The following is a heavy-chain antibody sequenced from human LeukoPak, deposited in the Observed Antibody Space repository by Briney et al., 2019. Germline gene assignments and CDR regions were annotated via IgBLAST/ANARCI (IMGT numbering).Heavy chain of an antibody. J-gene: IGHJ4*02. Sequence: GESLQISCKGSGYSFTTYWITWVRQMPGKGLEWMGRIDPSDSYTKNSPSFQGHVSISADKSISTAYLQWSSLKASDTAMYYCGRLDMTRGVFIDYWGQGTLVTVSS. CDR3: GRLDMTRGVFIDY. V-gene: IGHV5-10-1*01. CDR1: GYSFTTYW. CDR2: IDPSDSYT. D-gene: IGHD3-10*01.